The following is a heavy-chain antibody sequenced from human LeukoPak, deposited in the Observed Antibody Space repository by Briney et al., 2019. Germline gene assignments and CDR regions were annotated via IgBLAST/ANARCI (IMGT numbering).Heavy chain of an antibody. D-gene: IGHD2-15*01. CDR3: ARSRRGGSYYFDY. CDR1: GYTLTELS. V-gene: IGHV1-2*02. J-gene: IGHJ4*02. Sequence: GASVKVSCKVSGYTLTELSMHWVRQAPGKGLEWMGWINPNSGGTNYAQKFQGRVTMTRDTSISTAYMELSRLRSDDTAVYYCARSRRGGSYYFDYWGQGTLVTVSS. CDR2: INPNSGGT.